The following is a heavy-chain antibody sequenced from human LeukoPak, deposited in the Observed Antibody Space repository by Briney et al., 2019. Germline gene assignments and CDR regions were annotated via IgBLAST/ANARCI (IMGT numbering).Heavy chain of an antibody. J-gene: IGHJ6*02. CDR2: IYYSGST. Sequence: SETLSLTCTVSGGSISSSSYYWGWTRQPPGKGLEWIGSIYYSGSTYYNPSLKSRVTISVDTSKNQFSLKLSSVTAADTAVYYCARRPKVYYYYGMDVWGQGTTVTVSS. CDR1: GGSISSSSYY. CDR3: ARRPKVYYYYGMDV. V-gene: IGHV4-39*01.